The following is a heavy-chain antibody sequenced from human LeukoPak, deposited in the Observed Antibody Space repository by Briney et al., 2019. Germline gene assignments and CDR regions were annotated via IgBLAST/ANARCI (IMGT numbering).Heavy chain of an antibody. D-gene: IGHD4-23*01. CDR1: GFSFLSHG. CDR2: IRSDGSSE. V-gene: IGHV3-30*02. Sequence: GGSLRLSCAAAGFSFLSHGMHWVRQAPGKGLEWVAFIRSDGSSEDYTDSVKGRLTISRDNSKNTLYLQMNTLRDEDTAVYYCARDGGGTYYPKNAFDIWGQGTMVTVSS. CDR3: ARDGGGTYYPKNAFDI. J-gene: IGHJ3*02.